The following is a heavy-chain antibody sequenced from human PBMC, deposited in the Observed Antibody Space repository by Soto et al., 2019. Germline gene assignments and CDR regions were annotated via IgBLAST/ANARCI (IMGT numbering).Heavy chain of an antibody. Sequence: QVQLQQWGAGLLKPSETLSLTCAVYGGSFSGYYWSWIRQPPGKGLEWIGEINHSGSTNYNPSLKSRVTISVDTSKNQFSLKLSSVTAADTAVYYCARGYKRGGYCSSTSCYSALGYYYGMDVW. D-gene: IGHD2-2*01. CDR2: INHSGST. CDR1: GGSFSGYY. CDR3: ARGYKRGGYCSSTSCYSALGYYYGMDV. V-gene: IGHV4-34*01. J-gene: IGHJ6*01.